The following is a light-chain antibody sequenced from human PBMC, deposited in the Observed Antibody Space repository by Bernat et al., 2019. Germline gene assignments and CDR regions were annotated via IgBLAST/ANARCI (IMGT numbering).Light chain of an antibody. CDR1: QDISIS. J-gene: IGKJ1*01. CDR2: SAS. V-gene: IGKV1-16*02. CDR3: QQYHVYPPT. Sequence: DIQTTQSPTLLSASVGDKVTITCRASQDISISLAWFQQKPGRAPKSLIYSASILQSEFPSKFSGSGYGTDFSLTISSLHPGDSATYYCQQYHVYPPTFGQGTKVEIK.